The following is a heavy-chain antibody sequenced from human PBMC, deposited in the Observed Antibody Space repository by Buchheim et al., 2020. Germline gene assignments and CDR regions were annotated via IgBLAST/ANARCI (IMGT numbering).Heavy chain of an antibody. J-gene: IGHJ4*02. V-gene: IGHV1-69*01. CDR2: IIPIFGTA. CDR3: ARDLNYYDSSGHYRLLDY. CDR1: GGTFSSYA. D-gene: IGHD3-22*01. Sequence: QVQLVQSGAEVKKPGSSVKVSCKASGGTFSSYAISWVRQAPGQGLEWMGGIIPIFGTANYAQKFQGRVTITADDSTSTPYLELSSLRSEDTAVYYCARDLNYYDSSGHYRLLDYWGQGTL.